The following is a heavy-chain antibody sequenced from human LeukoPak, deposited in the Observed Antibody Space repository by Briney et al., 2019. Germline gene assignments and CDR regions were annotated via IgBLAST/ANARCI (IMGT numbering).Heavy chain of an antibody. CDR1: GYTFTIYD. J-gene: IGHJ4*02. CDR2: MNPTSGHT. Sequence: ASVTVSFTSSGYTFTIYDINWVWQAPGQGQEWIRWMNPTSGHTGYAQNFHARVTITSATSIKTAYMKLNSLTSEDTAVYYCARSPVGVRKKHDFWGQGTLVIVSS. V-gene: IGHV1-8*01. D-gene: IGHD3-10*01. CDR3: ARSPVGVRKKHDF.